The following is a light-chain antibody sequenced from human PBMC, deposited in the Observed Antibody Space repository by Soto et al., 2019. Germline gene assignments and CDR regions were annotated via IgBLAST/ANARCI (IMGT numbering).Light chain of an antibody. V-gene: IGLV3-21*01. CDR1: NSGSKS. J-gene: IGLJ2*01. CDR3: QVAEL. CDR2: YDR. Sequence: SYELTQPPSESVAPGKTATISCGGDNSGSKSVHWYQQKSGQAPVLVIYYDRDRPSGIPERFSGSNSGKTATLTNSRVEAGDEADYYCQVAELFGGGTKLTVL.